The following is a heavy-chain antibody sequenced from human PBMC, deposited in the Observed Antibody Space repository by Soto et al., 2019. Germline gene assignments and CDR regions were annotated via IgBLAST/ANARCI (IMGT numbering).Heavy chain of an antibody. D-gene: IGHD3-3*01. CDR2: INAGNGNT. J-gene: IGHJ4*02. CDR1: GYTFTSYA. V-gene: IGHV1-3*01. Sequence: ASVKVSCKASGYTFTSYAMHWVRQAPGQRLEWMGWINAGNGNTKYSQKFQGRVTITRDTSASTAYMELSSLRSEDTAVYYCARLYYDFWSGYYSGGDYWGQGTLVTVSS. CDR3: ARLYYDFWSGYYSGGDY.